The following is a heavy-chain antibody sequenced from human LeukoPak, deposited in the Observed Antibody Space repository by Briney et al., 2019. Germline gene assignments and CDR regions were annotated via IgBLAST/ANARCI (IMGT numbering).Heavy chain of an antibody. V-gene: IGHV4-59*01. J-gene: IGHJ4*02. CDR3: ARDGSGPVYYFDY. Sequence: PSETLSLTCTVSGGSISSYYWSWIRQPPGKGLEWIGYIYYSGSTNYNPSLKSRVTLSVDTSKNQFSLKLSSVTAADTAVYYCARDGSGPVYYFDYWGQGTLVTVSS. CDR1: GGSISSYY. CDR2: IYYSGST. D-gene: IGHD6-19*01.